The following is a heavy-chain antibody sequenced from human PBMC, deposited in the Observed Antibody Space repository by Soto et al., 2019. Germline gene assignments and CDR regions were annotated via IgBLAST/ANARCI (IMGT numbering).Heavy chain of an antibody. CDR2: IYYSGST. V-gene: IGHV4-59*01. D-gene: IGHD3-9*01. J-gene: IGHJ4*02. Sequence: QVQLQESGPGLVKPSETLSLTCTVSGGSISSYYWSWIRQPPGKGLEWIGYIYYSGSTNYNPSLKSRVTLSVDTSKHQCPRKLSSVTAADTAVYSCARVSNILTGYYPYYFDYWGQGTLVTVSS. CDR1: GGSISSYY. CDR3: ARVSNILTGYYPYYFDY.